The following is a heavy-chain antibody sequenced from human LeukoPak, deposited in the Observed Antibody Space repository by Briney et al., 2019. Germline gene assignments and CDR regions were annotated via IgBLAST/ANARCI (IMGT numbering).Heavy chain of an antibody. Sequence: GGSLRLSCAASGFTFSSYEMNWVRQAPGKGLEWVSSISSSSSYIYYADSVKGRFTISRDNAKNSLYLQMNSLRAEDTAVYYCARDHFGYSYGYVYYYYMDVWGKGTTVTISS. V-gene: IGHV3-21*01. D-gene: IGHD5-18*01. CDR3: ARDHFGYSYGYVYYYYMDV. J-gene: IGHJ6*03. CDR2: ISSSSSYI. CDR1: GFTFSSYE.